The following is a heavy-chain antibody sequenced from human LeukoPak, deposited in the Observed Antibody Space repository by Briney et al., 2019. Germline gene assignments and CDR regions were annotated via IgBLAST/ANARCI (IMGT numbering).Heavy chain of an antibody. CDR3: ATCRDLRWCDAFDI. CDR1: GYTLTELS. Sequence: ASVKVSCRVSGYTLTELSMHWVRQAPGKGLEWMGGFDPEDGETIYAQKFQGRVTMTEDTSTDTAYMELSSLRSEGTAVYYCATCRDLRWCDAFDIWGQGTMVTVSS. J-gene: IGHJ3*02. V-gene: IGHV1-24*01. CDR2: FDPEDGET. D-gene: IGHD4-23*01.